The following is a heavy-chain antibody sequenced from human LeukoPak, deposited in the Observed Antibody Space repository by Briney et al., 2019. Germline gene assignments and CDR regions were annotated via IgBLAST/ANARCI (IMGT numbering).Heavy chain of an antibody. D-gene: IGHD3-22*01. J-gene: IGHJ4*02. V-gene: IGHV4-39*07. CDR2: MYYSGST. CDR3: ARDARETYNYDNSGARFDY. CDR1: GGSISSSSYF. Sequence: SETLSLTCSVFGGSISSSSYFWGWLRQPPGKGLEWIGSMYYSGSTDYNPALKSRVTISVDKSKNQFSLNLRSVTAADTAVYYCARDARETYNYDNSGARFDYWGQGTLVTVSS.